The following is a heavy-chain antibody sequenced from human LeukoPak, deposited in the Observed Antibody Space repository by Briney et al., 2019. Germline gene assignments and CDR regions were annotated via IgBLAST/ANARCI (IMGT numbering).Heavy chain of an antibody. D-gene: IGHD2-15*01. CDR1: GGSVSSDYY. CDR2: ISYSGST. CDR3: ARGGGGPAWY. V-gene: IGHV4-30-4*08. Sequence: SQTLSLTCTVSGGSVSSDYYWSRIRQPPGKGLEWIGFISYSGSTYYNPSLKSRVTISVDTSKNQFSLKLSSVTAADTAVYYCARGGGGPAWYWGQGTLVTVSS. J-gene: IGHJ4*02.